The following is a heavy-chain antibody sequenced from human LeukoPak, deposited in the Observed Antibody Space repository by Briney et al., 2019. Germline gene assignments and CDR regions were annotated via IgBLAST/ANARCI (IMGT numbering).Heavy chain of an antibody. CDR3: ARDGWFCSSTSCYRGGDY. D-gene: IGHD2-2*01. Sequence: SETLSLTCTVSGYSISSGYYWGWIRQPPGKGLEWIGSIYHSGSTYYNPSPKSRVTISVDTSKNQFSLKLSSVTAADTAVYYCARDGWFCSSTSCYRGGDYWGQGTLVTVSS. J-gene: IGHJ4*02. CDR1: GYSISSGYY. V-gene: IGHV4-38-2*02. CDR2: IYHSGST.